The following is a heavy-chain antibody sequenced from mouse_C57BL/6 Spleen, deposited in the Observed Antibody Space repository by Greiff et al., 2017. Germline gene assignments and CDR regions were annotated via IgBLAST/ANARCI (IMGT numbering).Heavy chain of an antibody. CDR2: ISYDGSN. CDR1: GYSITSGYY. V-gene: IGHV3-6*01. D-gene: IGHD3-2*02. Sequence: EVKLMESGPGLVKPSQSLSLTCSVTGYSITSGYYWNWIRQFPGNKLEWMGYISYDGSNNYNPSLKNRISITRDTSKNQFFLKLNSVTTEDTATYYCAITAQATFDYWGQGTTLTVSS. J-gene: IGHJ2*01. CDR3: AITAQATFDY.